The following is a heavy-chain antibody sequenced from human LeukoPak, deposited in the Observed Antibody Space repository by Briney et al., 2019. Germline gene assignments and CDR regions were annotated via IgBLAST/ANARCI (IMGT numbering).Heavy chain of an antibody. CDR1: GFTFSNYW. CDR3: ARDWGAAGRWDY. J-gene: IGHJ4*02. V-gene: IGHV3-7*05. Sequence: PGGSLSLSCASSGFTFSNYWMSWVRQAPGKGLEWVADIKEDGSKKDYVDSVKGRFTISRDNAKNSLYLQMNSLRAEDTAIYYCARDWGAAGRWDYWGQGTLVTVSS. CDR2: IKEDGSKK. D-gene: IGHD6-13*01.